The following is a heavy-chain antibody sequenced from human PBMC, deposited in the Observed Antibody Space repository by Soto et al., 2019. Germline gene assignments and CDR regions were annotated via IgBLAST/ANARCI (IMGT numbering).Heavy chain of an antibody. CDR2: IRSKANSYAT. V-gene: IGHV3-73*01. CDR1: GFTFSGSA. Sequence: GGSLRLSCAASGFTFSGSAMHWVRQASGKGLEWVGRIRSKANSYATAYAASVKGRFTVSRDDSKNTAYLQMNSLKTEDTAVYYCARDSRYSDLDSWGQGALVTVS. D-gene: IGHD5-12*01. CDR3: ARDSRYSDLDS. J-gene: IGHJ4*02.